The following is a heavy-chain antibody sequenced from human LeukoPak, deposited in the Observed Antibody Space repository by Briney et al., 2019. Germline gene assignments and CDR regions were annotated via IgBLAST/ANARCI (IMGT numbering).Heavy chain of an antibody. V-gene: IGHV4-59*01. J-gene: IGHJ4*02. Sequence: SETLSLTCTVSGGSISSYYWSWIRQPPGKGLEWIGYIYYSGSTNYNPSLKSRVIISVDTSKNQFSLKLSSVTAADTAVYYCARVRGYSGYDEFDYWGQGTLVTVSS. CDR3: ARVRGYSGYDEFDY. CDR2: IYYSGST. D-gene: IGHD5-12*01. CDR1: GGSISSYY.